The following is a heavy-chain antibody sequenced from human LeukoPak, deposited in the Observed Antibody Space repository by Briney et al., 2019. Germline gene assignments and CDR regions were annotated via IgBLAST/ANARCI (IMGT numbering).Heavy chain of an antibody. V-gene: IGHV1-2*02. CDR2: INPKSGGT. D-gene: IGHD3-10*01. Sequence: ASVKVSFKASGYTFIGYYMHWVRQAPGQGLEWMGWINPKSGGTKYAQLFQGRVTMTRDTSISTAYMELSRLTSDDTAIYYCARDYYGSGSLSWFDPWGQGTLVTVSS. CDR3: ARDYYGSGSLSWFDP. J-gene: IGHJ5*02. CDR1: GYTFIGYY.